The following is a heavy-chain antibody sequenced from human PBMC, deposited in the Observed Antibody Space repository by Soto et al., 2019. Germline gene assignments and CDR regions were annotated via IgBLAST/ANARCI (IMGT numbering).Heavy chain of an antibody. J-gene: IGHJ5*02. V-gene: IGHV3-23*01. Sequence: EVQLLESGGGLVQPGGSLRISCLASGCTFSSYAMSWVRQAPGKGLEWVSAISCSVVSTYYAHSVKGRFTISRDNSKNTLYLQMNSLRAEDTAVYYCAKYQAVWFNWFHPWCQGSLFTVSS. CDR3: AKYQAVWFNWFHP. D-gene: IGHD3-10*01. CDR1: GCTFSSYA. CDR2: ISCSVVST.